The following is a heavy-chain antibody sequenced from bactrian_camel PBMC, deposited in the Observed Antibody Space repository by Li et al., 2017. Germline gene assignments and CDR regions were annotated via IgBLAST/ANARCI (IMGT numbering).Heavy chain of an antibody. J-gene: IGHJ4*01. V-gene: IGHV3S40*01. CDR2: IATGSGNT. CDR3: VGGGTYYVLGTDY. D-gene: IGHD2*01. CDR1: GDTSSTTC. Sequence: VQLVESGGGSVQPGGSLRLSCSASGDTSSTTCMGWFRQAPGKGREGVARIATGSGNTYYADSVKGRFTISQDNAKNTVYLQMNSLKPEDTAVYYCVGGGTYYVLGTDYWAQGTQVTVS.